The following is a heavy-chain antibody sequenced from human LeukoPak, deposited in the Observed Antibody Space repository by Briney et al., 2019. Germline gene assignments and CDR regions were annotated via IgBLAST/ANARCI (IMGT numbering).Heavy chain of an antibody. CDR1: GFTFSSYG. V-gene: IGHV3-30*02. D-gene: IGHD3-22*01. CDR2: IRYDGSNK. CDR3: AKDLPTYYYDSSGYQRPTWFDP. J-gene: IGHJ5*02. Sequence: GGSLRLSCAASGFTFSSYGMHWVRQAPGKGLEWVAFIRYDGSNKYYADSVKGRFTISRDNSKNTLYLQMNSLRAEDTAVYYCAKDLPTYYYDSSGYQRPTWFDPWGQGTLVTVSS.